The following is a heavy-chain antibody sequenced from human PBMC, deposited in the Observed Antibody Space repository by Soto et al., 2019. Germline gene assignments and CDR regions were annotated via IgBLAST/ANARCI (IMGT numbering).Heavy chain of an antibody. CDR3: ARGGHVVVVTAALDY. CDR2: VNPSGGHT. Sequence: QVQLMQSGAEVKKPGASVKVSCKASGDTFTDYYIHWVRQAPGQGLEWMGTVNPSGGHTTYAQHFLGRVTMTRDTSTSTLYVEVTSLTSDDTAIYYCARGGHVVVVTAALDYGGQGTLVTVSS. V-gene: IGHV1-46*01. CDR1: GDTFTDYY. J-gene: IGHJ4*02. D-gene: IGHD2-21*02.